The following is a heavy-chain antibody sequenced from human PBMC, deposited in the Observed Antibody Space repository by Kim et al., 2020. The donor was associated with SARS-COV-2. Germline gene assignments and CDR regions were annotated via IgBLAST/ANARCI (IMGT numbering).Heavy chain of an antibody. CDR2: ISSSSSYI. V-gene: IGHV3-21*01. CDR1: GFTFSSYS. D-gene: IGHD1-26*01. Sequence: GGSLRLSCAASGFTFSSYSMNWVRQAPGKGLEWVSSISSSSSYIYYADSVKGRFTISRDNAKNSLYLQMNSLRAEDTAVYYCARAGGAGVDDAFDIWGQGKMVTVSS. J-gene: IGHJ3*02. CDR3: ARAGGAGVDDAFDI.